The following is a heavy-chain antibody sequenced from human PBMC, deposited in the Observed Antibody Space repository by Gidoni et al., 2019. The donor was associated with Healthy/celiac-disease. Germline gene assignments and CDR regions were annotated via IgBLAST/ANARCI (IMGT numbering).Heavy chain of an antibody. D-gene: IGHD3-22*01. J-gene: IGHJ4*02. CDR2: IKSKTDGGTT. CDR1: GFPFSNAW. V-gene: IGHV3-15*01. CDR3: TWCSYDSFDY. Sequence: EVQLVESGGGLVKPGGSLRLSCAASGFPFSNAWLSWVRPAPGKGLGWVGRIKSKTDGGTTDYAAPVKGRFTISRDDSKNTLYLQMNSLKTEDTAVYYCTWCSYDSFDYWGQGTLVTVSS.